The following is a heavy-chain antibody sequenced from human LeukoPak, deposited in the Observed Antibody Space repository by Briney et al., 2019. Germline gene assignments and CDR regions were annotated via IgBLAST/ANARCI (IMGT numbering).Heavy chain of an antibody. J-gene: IGHJ4*02. CDR3: ARGGTGSTGFDY. V-gene: IGHV4-59*10. CDR2: IYSSGSA. CDR1: GGSFSYYY. D-gene: IGHD1-7*01. Sequence: PSETLSLTCAVYGGSFSYYYWSWIRQPPGKTLEWIGRIYSSGSANYNPSLKSRVTMSVDSSKSQFSLKLSSVTAADTAVYYCARGGTGSTGFDYWGQGTLVTVSS.